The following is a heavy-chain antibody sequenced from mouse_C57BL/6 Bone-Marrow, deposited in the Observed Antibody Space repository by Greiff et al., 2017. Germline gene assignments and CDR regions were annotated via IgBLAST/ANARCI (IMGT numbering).Heavy chain of an antibody. D-gene: IGHD2-3*01. V-gene: IGHV5-4*01. Sequence: DVMLVESGGGLVKPGGSLKLSCAASGFTFSSYAMSWVRQTPEKRLEWVATISDGGSYTYYPDNVKGRFTISRDNAKNNLYLQMSHLKSEDTAMYYCARDYDGYHSMWGTGTTVTVSS. CDR2: ISDGGSYT. J-gene: IGHJ1*03. CDR1: GFTFSSYA. CDR3: ARDYDGYHSM.